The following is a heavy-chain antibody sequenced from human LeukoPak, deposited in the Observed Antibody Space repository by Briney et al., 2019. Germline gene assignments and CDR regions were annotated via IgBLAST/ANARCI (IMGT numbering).Heavy chain of an antibody. CDR2: INPSGGST. Sequence: GASVKVSCKASGYTFTSYYMHWVLQAPGQGLEWMGIINPSGGSTSYAQKFQGRVTMTRDTSTSTVYMEPSSLRSEDTAVYYCARDVKYRGWWFDPWGQGTLVTVSS. V-gene: IGHV1-46*01. J-gene: IGHJ5*02. CDR1: GYTFTSYY. CDR3: ARDVKYRGWWFDP. D-gene: IGHD2-2*01.